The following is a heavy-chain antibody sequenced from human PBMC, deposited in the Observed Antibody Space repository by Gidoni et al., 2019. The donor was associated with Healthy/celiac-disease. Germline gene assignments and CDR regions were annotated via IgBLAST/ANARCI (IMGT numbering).Heavy chain of an antibody. CDR1: GFTFSSYS. Sequence: EVQLVESGGGLVKPVGSLRLSCAASGFTFSSYSMNWVRQDPGKGLEWVSSISSSSSYIYYADSVKGRFTISRENAKNSLYLQMNSLRAEDTAVYYCARDSRVVVNDYWGQGTLVTVSS. J-gene: IGHJ4*02. D-gene: IGHD2-15*01. V-gene: IGHV3-21*01. CDR3: ARDSRVVVNDY. CDR2: ISSSSSYI.